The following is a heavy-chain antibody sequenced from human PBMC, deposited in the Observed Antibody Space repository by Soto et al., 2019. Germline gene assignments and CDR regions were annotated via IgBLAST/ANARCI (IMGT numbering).Heavy chain of an antibody. V-gene: IGHV3-30*18. Sequence: QVQLVESGGGVVQPGRSLRLSCAASGFTFSSYGMHWVRQAPGKGLEWVAVISYDGSNKYYADSVKGRFTISRDNSKNTRYLQMNSLRAEDTAVYYCAKGGEEFDYWGQGTLVTVSS. CDR1: GFTFSSYG. D-gene: IGHD3-16*01. CDR2: ISYDGSNK. CDR3: AKGGEEFDY. J-gene: IGHJ4*02.